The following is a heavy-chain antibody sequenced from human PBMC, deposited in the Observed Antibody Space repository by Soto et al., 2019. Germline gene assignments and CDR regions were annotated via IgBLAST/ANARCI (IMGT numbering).Heavy chain of an antibody. CDR1: GFSLSTSVMC. V-gene: IGHV2-70*01. D-gene: IGHD6-19*01. Sequence: SGPTLVNPTQTLTLTCTFSGFSLSTSVMCVSWIRQPPGKSLEWLALIDWDDDKYYSTSLKTRLTISKDTSKNQVVLTMTNMETVDTATYYVARICGSGWTGVDYWGQGTLVTVSS. CDR2: IDWDDDK. J-gene: IGHJ4*02. CDR3: ARICGSGWTGVDY.